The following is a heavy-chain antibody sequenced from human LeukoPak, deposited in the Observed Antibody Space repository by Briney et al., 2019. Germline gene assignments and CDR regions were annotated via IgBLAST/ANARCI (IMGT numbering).Heavy chain of an antibody. J-gene: IGHJ4*02. D-gene: IGHD3-3*01. CDR3: AKDLGFDFWSGYSYDY. CDR1: GFTFSSYA. Sequence: GGSLRISCAASGFTFSSYAMSWVRQAPGKGLEWVSAISGSGGSTYYADSVKGRFTISRDNSKNTLYLQMNSLRAEDTAVYYCAKDLGFDFWSGYSYDYWGQGTLVTVSS. CDR2: ISGSGGST. V-gene: IGHV3-23*01.